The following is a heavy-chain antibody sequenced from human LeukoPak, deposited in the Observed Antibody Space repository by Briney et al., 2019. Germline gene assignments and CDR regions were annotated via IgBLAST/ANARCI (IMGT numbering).Heavy chain of an antibody. Sequence: SETLSLTCAVYGGSFSGYYWSWIRQPPGKGLEWIGEINHSGGTNYNPSLKSRVTISVDTSKNQFSLKLSSVTAADTAVYYCARLGGGWFGELFRYYGMDVWGQGTTVTVSS. CDR1: GGSFSGYY. D-gene: IGHD3-10*01. V-gene: IGHV4-34*01. CDR3: ARLGGGWFGELFRYYGMDV. J-gene: IGHJ6*02. CDR2: INHSGGT.